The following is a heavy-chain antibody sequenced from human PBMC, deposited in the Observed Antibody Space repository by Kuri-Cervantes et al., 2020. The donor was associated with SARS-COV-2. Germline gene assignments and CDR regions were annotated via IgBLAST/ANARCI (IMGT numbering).Heavy chain of an antibody. D-gene: IGHD2-15*01. CDR1: GFILGSYG. CDR3: ARVVAAAGRLWFDP. Sequence: GESLKISCEASGFILGSYGMTWVRQAPGKGLHWVSSISAGGGGTDYADSVKGHFTISRDNSKKMVFLQMDKLRDEDAALYYCARVVAAAGRLWFDPWGQGTPVTVSS. J-gene: IGHJ5*02. CDR2: ISAGGGGT. V-gene: IGHV3-23*01.